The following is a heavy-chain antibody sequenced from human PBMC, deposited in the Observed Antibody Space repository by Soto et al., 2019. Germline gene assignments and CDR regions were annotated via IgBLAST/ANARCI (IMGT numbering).Heavy chain of an antibody. Sequence: QVTLKESGHVLVKPTETLTLTCTVSGFSLSNARMGVSWIRQPPGKAMEWLAHIFSNDEKSYSTSLKSRLTILQEPSQSQVVLTMTNMDPGDTATYYCARGFGVWGRDYWGQGALVTVSS. CDR1: GFSLSNARMG. J-gene: IGHJ4*02. CDR2: IFSNDEK. V-gene: IGHV2-26*01. CDR3: ARGFGVWGRDY. D-gene: IGHD3-16*01.